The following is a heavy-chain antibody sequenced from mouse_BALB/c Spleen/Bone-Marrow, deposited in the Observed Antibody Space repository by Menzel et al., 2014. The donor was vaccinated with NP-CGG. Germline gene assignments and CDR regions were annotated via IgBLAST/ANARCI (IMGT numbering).Heavy chain of an antibody. CDR1: GFNFSDYG. CDR2: ISNLAYSI. CDR3: TRGRGYDGGYYFDY. V-gene: IGHV5-15*02. J-gene: IGHJ2*01. D-gene: IGHD2-2*01. Sequence: EVKLVESGGGVVQPGGSRKLSCAASGFNFSDYGMAWVRLAPGKGPEWVAFISNLAYSIYYADTVTGRFTISRENAKNTLYLEMSSLRFEDTAMYYCTRGRGYDGGYYFDYWGQGTTLTVSS.